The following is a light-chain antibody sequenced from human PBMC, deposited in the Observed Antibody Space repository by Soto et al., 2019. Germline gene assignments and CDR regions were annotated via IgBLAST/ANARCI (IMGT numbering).Light chain of an antibody. V-gene: IGKV3-15*01. Sequence: EIVMTQSPATVSVSPGERATLSCRASQSVNNYLAWYQQKPGQAPRLLVYGILSMDTGVPARFSGSGSGTEFTLTISSLQSEDSAVYYCQQHNKWPLTFGGGTRVESK. CDR1: QSVNNY. CDR2: GIL. J-gene: IGKJ4*01. CDR3: QQHNKWPLT.